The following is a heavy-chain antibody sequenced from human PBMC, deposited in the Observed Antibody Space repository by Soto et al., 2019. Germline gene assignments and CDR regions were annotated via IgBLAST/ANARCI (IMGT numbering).Heavy chain of an antibody. Sequence: GGSLRLSCAASGFTVRSDHMSWVRQAPGKGLEWVSFIYSGDTTHYADSVEGRFTISTDNSKNTLFLQMNSLRVEDTAVYYCARDLTVQRGYFGYWGQGTLVTVSS. CDR1: GFTVRSDH. J-gene: IGHJ4*02. CDR3: ARDLTVQRGYFGY. CDR2: IYSGDTT. D-gene: IGHD4-4*01. V-gene: IGHV3-66*01.